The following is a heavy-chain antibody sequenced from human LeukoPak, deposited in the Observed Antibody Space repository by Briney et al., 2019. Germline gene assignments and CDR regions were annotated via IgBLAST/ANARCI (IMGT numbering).Heavy chain of an antibody. CDR1: GGSISSSSYY. Sequence: SETLSLTCTVSGGSISSSSYYWGWIRQPPGKGLEWIGSIYYSGSTYYNPSLKSRVTISVDTSKNQFSLKLSSVTAADTAVYYCARGMTTRRGDAFDIWGQGTMVTVSS. D-gene: IGHD3-10*01. CDR3: ARGMTTRRGDAFDI. V-gene: IGHV4-39*07. CDR2: IYYSGST. J-gene: IGHJ3*02.